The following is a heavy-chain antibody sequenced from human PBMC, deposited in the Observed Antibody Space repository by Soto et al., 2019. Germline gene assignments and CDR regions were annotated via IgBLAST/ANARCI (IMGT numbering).Heavy chain of an antibody. CDR3: ARVNYGDYPLFDY. D-gene: IGHD4-17*01. CDR2: IYYSGST. Sequence: PSETLSLTCTVSGGSISSGGYYWSWIRQHPGKGLEWIGYIYYSGSTYYNPSLKSRVTISVDTSKNQFSLKLSSVTAADTAVYYCARVNYGDYPLFDYWGQGTMVTVYS. CDR1: GGSISSGGYY. V-gene: IGHV4-31*03. J-gene: IGHJ4*02.